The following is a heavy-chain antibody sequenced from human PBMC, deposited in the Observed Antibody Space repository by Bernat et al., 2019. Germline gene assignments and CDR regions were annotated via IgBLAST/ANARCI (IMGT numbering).Heavy chain of an antibody. J-gene: IGHJ3*02. D-gene: IGHD1-14*01. Sequence: QVQLVQSGAEVKKPGASAKVSCKASGYTFTGYYMHWVRQAPGQGLEWVGWINPNSGGTIYAQKFQGRVTMTRDTSISTAYMEMSRLRSDDTAVYYCTSDPGSTAANTIDNYDSWGQGTMVTVSS. CDR2: INPNSGGT. CDR1: GYTFTGYY. V-gene: IGHV1-2*02. CDR3: TSDPGSTAANTIDNYDS.